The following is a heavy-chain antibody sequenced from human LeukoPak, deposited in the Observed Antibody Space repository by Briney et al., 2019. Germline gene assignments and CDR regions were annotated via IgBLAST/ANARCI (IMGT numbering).Heavy chain of an antibody. CDR2: MNPNSGNT. J-gene: IGHJ3*01. CDR1: GYTFTSYD. D-gene: IGHD3-16*01. V-gene: IGHV1-8*01. CDR3: TRPGDKSGFGGNAFDL. Sequence: ASVKVSCKASGYTFTSYDINWVRQATGQGLEWMGWMNPNSGNTGYAQKFQGRITMARNTSISTAYMELRGLRSEDTAVYYCTRPGDKSGFGGNAFDLWGQGTVVSVSS.